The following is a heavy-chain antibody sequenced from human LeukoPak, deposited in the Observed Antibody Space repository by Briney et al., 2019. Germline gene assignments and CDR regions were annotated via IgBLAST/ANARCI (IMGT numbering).Heavy chain of an antibody. V-gene: IGHV3-23*01. J-gene: IGHJ4*02. Sequence: GGSLRLSCAASGFTFSSYAMSWVRQAPGKGLEWVSAISSNGGGTFYADSVKGQFTISRDNSQNTLYLQMNSLRAEDTAIYYCAKHYGSGTYYNYLDYRGQGTLVTVSS. D-gene: IGHD3-10*01. CDR1: GFTFSSYA. CDR3: AKHYGSGTYYNYLDY. CDR2: ISSNGGGT.